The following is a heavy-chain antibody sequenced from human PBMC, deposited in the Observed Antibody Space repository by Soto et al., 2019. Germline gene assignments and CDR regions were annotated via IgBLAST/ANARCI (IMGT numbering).Heavy chain of an antibody. J-gene: IGHJ3*01. CDR1: GFTFINYA. CDR3: AKKGLGSLKTFCSNSDCHYAFDL. CDR2: ISGGGDGT. V-gene: IGHV3-23*01. Sequence: HPGGSLRLSCAASGFTFINYAMIWVRQAPGKGLEWVSTISGGGDGTYYADSVKGHFTISRDNSKNTLYLQMNSLRAGDTAIYYCAKKGLGSLKTFCSNSDCHYAFDLWGQGTVVTVSS. D-gene: IGHD2-8*01.